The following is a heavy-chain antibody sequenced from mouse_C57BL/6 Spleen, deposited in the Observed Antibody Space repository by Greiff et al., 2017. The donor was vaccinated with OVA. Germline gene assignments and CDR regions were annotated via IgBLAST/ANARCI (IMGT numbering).Heavy chain of an antibody. V-gene: IGHV1-15*01. Sequence: QVQLKQSGAELVRPGASVTLSCKASGYTFTDYEMHWVKQTPVHGLEWIGAIDPETGGTAYNQKFKGKAILTADKSSSTAYMELRSLTSEDSAVYYCTRRNFRVPYFDYWGQGTTLTVSS. CDR2: IDPETGGT. CDR3: TRRNFRVPYFDY. J-gene: IGHJ2*01. D-gene: IGHD3-3*01. CDR1: GYTFTDYE.